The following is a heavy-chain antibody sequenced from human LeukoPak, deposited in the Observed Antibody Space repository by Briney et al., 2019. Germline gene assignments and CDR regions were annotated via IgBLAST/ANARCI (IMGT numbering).Heavy chain of an antibody. CDR2: ISGSGIK. Sequence: GGSLRLSCAASRXTFSSYEMNWVRQAPGKGLEWVSYISGSGIKHYADSVKGRFTISRDNAKNSLYLQMNSLRVEDTAVYYCAREDTGVAFDIWGQGTTVTV. CDR3: AREDTGVAFDI. V-gene: IGHV3-48*03. CDR1: RXTFSSYE. J-gene: IGHJ3*02. D-gene: IGHD2-8*01.